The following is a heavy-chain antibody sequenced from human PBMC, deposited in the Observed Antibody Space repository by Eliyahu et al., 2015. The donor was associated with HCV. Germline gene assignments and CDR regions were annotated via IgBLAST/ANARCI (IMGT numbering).Heavy chain of an antibody. CDR2: ISYDGSNK. CDR3: AKDRSSWYVEYYFDY. D-gene: IGHD6-13*01. Sequence: QVQLVESGGGVVQPGRSLRLSCAASGFTFSSYGMHWVRQXPGKGLGWGAIISYDGSNKYYADSVKGRFTTSRDNSKNTLYLQMNSLRAEDTAVYYCAKDRSSWYVEYYFDYWGQGTLVTVSS. V-gene: IGHV3-30*18. J-gene: IGHJ4*02. CDR1: GFTFSSYG.